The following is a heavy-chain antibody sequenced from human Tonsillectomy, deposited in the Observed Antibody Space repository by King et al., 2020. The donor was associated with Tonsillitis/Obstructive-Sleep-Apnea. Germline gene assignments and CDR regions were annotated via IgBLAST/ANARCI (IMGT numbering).Heavy chain of an antibody. CDR2: IIPIFGTA. Sequence: QLVQSGAEVKKPGSSVKVSCKASGGTFSSYAISWVRQAPGQGLEWMGGIIPIFGTANYAQKFQGRFTITADESTSTAYMELSSLRSEDTAVYYCARGGPYSSSWSYYYYYMDVWGKGTTVTVSS. J-gene: IGHJ6*03. CDR1: GGTFSSYA. V-gene: IGHV1-69*12. D-gene: IGHD6-13*01. CDR3: ARGGPYSSSWSYYYYYMDV.